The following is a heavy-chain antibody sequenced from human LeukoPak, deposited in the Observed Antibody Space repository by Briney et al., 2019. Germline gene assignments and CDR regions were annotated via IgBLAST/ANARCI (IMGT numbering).Heavy chain of an antibody. CDR2: IGGSGADT. CDR3: AKTLVASPGNTGGP. D-gene: IGHD6-6*01. Sequence: GGSLTLSCAASGFTFSDCYMSWFRQAPGKGLEWLSYIGGSGADTNYADSVKGRFTTPRDNAKSSLYLQMNSLRAEDTAVYYCAKTLVASPGNTGGPWGQGTLVTVSS. V-gene: IGHV3-11*03. CDR1: GFTFSDCY. J-gene: IGHJ5*02.